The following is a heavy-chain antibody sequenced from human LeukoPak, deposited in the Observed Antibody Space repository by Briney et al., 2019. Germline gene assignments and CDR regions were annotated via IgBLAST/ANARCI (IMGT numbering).Heavy chain of an antibody. CDR1: GFTFSTYW. CDR3: AKDPLDY. CDR2: IKSDGSDT. Sequence: PGGSLRLSCAASGFTFSTYWMHWVRQAPGEGLVWVSRIKSDGSDTSYADSVKGRFTISRDNSKNTVYLQMNSLRAEDTAIYYCAKDPLDYWGQGTLVTVSS. V-gene: IGHV3-74*01. J-gene: IGHJ4*02.